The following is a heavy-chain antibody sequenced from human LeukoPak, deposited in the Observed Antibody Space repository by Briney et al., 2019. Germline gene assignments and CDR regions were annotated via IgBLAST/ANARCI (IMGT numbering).Heavy chain of an antibody. CDR2: IYYSGST. CDR1: GGSINSGDYY. V-gene: IGHV4-30-4*01. D-gene: IGHD3-10*01. Sequence: SETLSLTCTVSGGSINSGDYYWSWIRQPPGKGLEWIGYIYYSGSTYYNPSLKSRIIISVDTSKNQFSLKLSSVAAADTAVYYCARGHTMVRGAGRSLCFDCWGQGTLVTVSS. J-gene: IGHJ4*02. CDR3: ARGHTMVRGAGRSLCFDC.